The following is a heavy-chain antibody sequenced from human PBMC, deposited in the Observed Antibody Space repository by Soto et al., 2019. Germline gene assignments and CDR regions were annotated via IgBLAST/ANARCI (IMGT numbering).Heavy chain of an antibody. CDR1: GFTFSSYA. CDR2: ISGSGGST. V-gene: IGHV3-23*01. Sequence: EVQLLESGGGLVQPGGSLRLSCAASGFTFSSYAMSWVRQAPGKGLEWVSAISGSGGSTYYADSVKGRFTISRDNSKNSLYLQMNSLRAEDTAVYYCARGQQPRYYYYYYGMDVWGQGTTVTVSS. J-gene: IGHJ6*02. D-gene: IGHD6-13*01. CDR3: ARGQQPRYYYYYYGMDV.